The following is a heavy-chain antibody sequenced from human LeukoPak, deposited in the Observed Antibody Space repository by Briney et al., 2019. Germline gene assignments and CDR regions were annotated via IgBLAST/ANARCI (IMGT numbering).Heavy chain of an antibody. Sequence: PGGSLRLSCAASGLTFSSYWMHWVRQAPGKGLVWVSRINSDGSSTSYADSVKGRFTISRDNAKNTLYLQMNSLRAEDTAVYYCARDLAYCGGDCYSPLDYYYYYMDVWGKGTTVTVSS. V-gene: IGHV3-74*01. CDR3: ARDLAYCGGDCYSPLDYYYYYMDV. D-gene: IGHD2-21*02. J-gene: IGHJ6*03. CDR2: INSDGSST. CDR1: GLTFSSYW.